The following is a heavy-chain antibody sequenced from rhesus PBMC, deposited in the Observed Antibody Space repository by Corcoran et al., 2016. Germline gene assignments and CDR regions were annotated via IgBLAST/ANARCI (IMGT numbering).Heavy chain of an antibody. CDR2: IYSSSGNT. J-gene: IGHJ4*01. CDR1: GGSLSGGYSC. D-gene: IGHD6-37*01. CDR3: ARSIAVAGPLDY. Sequence: QVKLQESGPGLVKPLETPSLTCAVSGGSLSGGYSCWRWIRQPPGKGLEWIGGIYSSSGNTYYNPSLKSRVTISKDTSKNQFSLKLNSVTAADTAVYYCARSIAVAGPLDYWGQGVLVTVSS. V-gene: IGHV4S12*01.